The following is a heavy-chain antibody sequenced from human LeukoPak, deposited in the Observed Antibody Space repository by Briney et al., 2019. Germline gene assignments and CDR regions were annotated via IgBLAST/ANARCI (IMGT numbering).Heavy chain of an antibody. CDR1: GGTFSRHA. D-gene: IGHD1-26*01. CDR3: ARDLVGSTTGWFDP. Sequence: ASVKVSCKASGGTFSRHALSWVRQAPGQGLEWMGRIVPILGVTNSAQKFQGRVAITADTSTSTAYMELSSLRSEDTAVYYCARDLVGSTTGWFDPWGQGTLVTVSS. CDR2: IVPILGVT. V-gene: IGHV1-69*04. J-gene: IGHJ5*02.